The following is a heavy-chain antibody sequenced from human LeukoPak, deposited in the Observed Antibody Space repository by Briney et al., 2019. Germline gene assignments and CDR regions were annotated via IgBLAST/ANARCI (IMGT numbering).Heavy chain of an antibody. CDR1: GFTVSSNY. D-gene: IGHD1-1*01. J-gene: IGHJ3*01. CDR2: IYSGGST. CDR3: AKNWVDNGRANGFDV. V-gene: IGHV3-53*01. Sequence: PGGSLRLSCAASGFTVSSNYMSWVRQAPGKGLEWVSVIYSGGSTYYADSVKGRFTISRDNSKNTLFLQMNTLRAEDTAIYYCAKNWVDNGRANGFDVWGQGTMVTVSS.